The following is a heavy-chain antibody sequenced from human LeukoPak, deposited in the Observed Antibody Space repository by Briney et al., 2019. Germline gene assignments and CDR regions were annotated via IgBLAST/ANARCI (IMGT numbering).Heavy chain of an antibody. V-gene: IGHV4-59*01. Sequence: PSETLSLTCTVSGGSISSYYWSWIRQPPGKGLEWIGYIYYSGSTNYNPSLKSRVTISVDTSKNQFSLKLTSVTAADTAVYYCARVYYSSSYDYWYFDLWGRGTLVTVSS. CDR3: ARVYYSSSYDYWYFDL. CDR2: IYYSGST. CDR1: GGSISSYY. D-gene: IGHD6-13*01. J-gene: IGHJ2*01.